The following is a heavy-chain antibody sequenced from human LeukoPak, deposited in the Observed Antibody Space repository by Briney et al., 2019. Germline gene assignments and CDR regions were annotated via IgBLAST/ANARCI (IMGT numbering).Heavy chain of an antibody. CDR1: GFTFSSYA. CDR3: AKAEGYDILTGLDY. CDR2: IGASGGST. J-gene: IGHJ4*02. Sequence: PGGSLRLSCATSGFTFSSYAMSWVRQAPGKGLEWVSGIGASGGSTYYADSVKGRLTISRDNSKNTLYLQMNSLRTEDTAVYYCAKAEGYDILTGLDYWGQGTLVTVSS. V-gene: IGHV3-23*01. D-gene: IGHD3-9*01.